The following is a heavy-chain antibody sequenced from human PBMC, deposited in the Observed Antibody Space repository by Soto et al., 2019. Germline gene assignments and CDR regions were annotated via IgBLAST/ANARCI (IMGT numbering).Heavy chain of an antibody. CDR1: GYTFTCYD. J-gene: IGHJ4*02. V-gene: IGHV1-8*01. CDR3: ARGLEYYYGSGTTVSY. D-gene: IGHD3-10*01. Sequence: QVQLVQSGAEVKKPGASVKVSCKASGYTFTCYDINWVRQATGQGLEWMGWMNPNSGNTGYAQKFQGRVTMTRNTSISTAYMELSSLRSEDTAVYYCARGLEYYYGSGTTVSYWGQGTLVTVSS. CDR2: MNPNSGNT.